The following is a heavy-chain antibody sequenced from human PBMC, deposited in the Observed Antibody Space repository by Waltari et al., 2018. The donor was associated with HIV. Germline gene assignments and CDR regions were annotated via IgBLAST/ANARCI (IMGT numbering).Heavy chain of an antibody. CDR3: ARGRFEGYILYYYYGMDV. CDR1: GGSISNGSYY. Sequence: QVQLQESGPGLVKPSQTLSLTCTVSGGSISNGSYYWNWIRQPAGKGLEWMGRIYSSGNTNYNPPLKSRVTISVDTSKNQFSLKLSSVTAADTAVYYCARGRFEGYILYYYYGMDVWGQGTTVSVSS. V-gene: IGHV4-61*02. CDR2: IYSSGNT. J-gene: IGHJ6*02. D-gene: IGHD5-12*01.